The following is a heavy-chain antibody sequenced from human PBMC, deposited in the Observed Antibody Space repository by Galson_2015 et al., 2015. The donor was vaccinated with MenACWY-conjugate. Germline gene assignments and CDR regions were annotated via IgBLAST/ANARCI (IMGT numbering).Heavy chain of an antibody. Sequence: QSGAEVKKPGASVTVSCKTSGFSFISYGISWVRQAPGQGLEWMGWISAYDGDTNYAQKLQGRVTMTTDTSTTTAYMDLRSLRSDDTAVYYCARDHTLDVWGQGTTVTVSS. J-gene: IGHJ6*02. CDR2: ISAYDGDT. CDR3: ARDHTLDV. V-gene: IGHV1-18*01. CDR1: GFSFISYG.